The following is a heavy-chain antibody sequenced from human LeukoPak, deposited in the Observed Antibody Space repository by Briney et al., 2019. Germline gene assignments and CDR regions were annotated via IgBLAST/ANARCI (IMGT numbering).Heavy chain of an antibody. D-gene: IGHD4-17*01. Sequence: SETLSLTCAVYGGSFSGYYWRWIRQPPGKGLEWIGYIYYSGSTNYNPSLKSRVTISVDTSKNQFSLKLSSVTAADTAVYYCARNNAYGDYVPGYWGQGTLVTVSS. CDR3: ARNNAYGDYVPGY. CDR2: IYYSGST. CDR1: GGSFSGYY. V-gene: IGHV4-59*01. J-gene: IGHJ4*02.